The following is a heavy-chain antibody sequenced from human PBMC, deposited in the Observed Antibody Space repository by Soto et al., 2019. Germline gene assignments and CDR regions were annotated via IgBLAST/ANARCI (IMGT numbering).Heavy chain of an antibody. Sequence: ASVKVSCKASGYMFTGYNMHWVRQAPGQGLEWMGWINPNSGGTNYAQKFQGRVTITRDLPSSTAYMELSRLRSDDTAVYYCAREVTMVRGARVYGMDVWGQGTTVTVSS. V-gene: IGHV1-2*02. CDR1: GYMFTGYN. J-gene: IGHJ6*02. CDR3: AREVTMVRGARVYGMDV. D-gene: IGHD3-10*01. CDR2: INPNSGGT.